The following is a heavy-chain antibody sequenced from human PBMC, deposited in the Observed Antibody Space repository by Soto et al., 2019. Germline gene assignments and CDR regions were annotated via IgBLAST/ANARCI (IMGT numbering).Heavy chain of an antibody. D-gene: IGHD3-9*01. Sequence: QVHLVESGGGVVQPGRSLRLSCAASGFTFRNYGMHWVRQAPGKGLEWLAIIWYDGSNKYYADSVKGRFTISRDNSKDTLYLQIDSLRAEDTAVYYCAREMRYLPPDFWGQGTLVTVSS. CDR1: GFTFRNYG. J-gene: IGHJ4*02. CDR3: AREMRYLPPDF. CDR2: IWYDGSNK. V-gene: IGHV3-33*01.